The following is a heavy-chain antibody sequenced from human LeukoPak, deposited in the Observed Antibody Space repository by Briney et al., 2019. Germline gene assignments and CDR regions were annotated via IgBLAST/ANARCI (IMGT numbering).Heavy chain of an antibody. CDR1: GFTFSSYG. D-gene: IGHD2-15*01. Sequence: GGSLRLSCAASGFTFSSYGMHWVRQAPGKGLAWAALISYDGSHKYYADSVKGRFTISRDNSKNTLYLQMKSLRAEDTAVYYCAKDRERYCGGGSCYPLDYWGQGTLVTVSS. CDR2: ISYDGSHK. CDR3: AKDRERYCGGGSCYPLDY. V-gene: IGHV3-30*18. J-gene: IGHJ4*02.